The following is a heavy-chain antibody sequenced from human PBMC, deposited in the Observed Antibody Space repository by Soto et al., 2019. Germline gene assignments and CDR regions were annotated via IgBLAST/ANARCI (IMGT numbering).Heavy chain of an antibody. CDR3: AKNGQPPYYYDGLDV. Sequence: ASVKVSCKASGYTFTRYGISWVRQAPGQGLEWMGWISGYNGDTNYAQKFQDRVSMTIDTSTGTAYMELRSLTSDDTAIYYCAKNGQPPYYYDGLDVWGQGTKVTVSS. V-gene: IGHV1-18*01. D-gene: IGHD2-8*01. CDR1: GYTFTRYG. J-gene: IGHJ6*02. CDR2: ISGYNGDT.